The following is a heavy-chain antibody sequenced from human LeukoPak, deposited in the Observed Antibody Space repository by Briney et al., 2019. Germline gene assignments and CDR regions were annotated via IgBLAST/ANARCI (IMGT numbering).Heavy chain of an antibody. D-gene: IGHD4-23*01. V-gene: IGHV1-2*02. J-gene: IGHJ5*02. CDR2: INPNSGGT. CDR1: GYTFTGCY. CDR3: AREVSVGNWLDP. Sequence: ASVKVSCKTSGYTFTGCYMHWVRQAPGQGLEWMGWINPNSGGTNYAQKFQGRVTMTRDTSISTAYMELSRLRSDDTAVYYCAREVSVGNWLDPWGQGTLVTVSS.